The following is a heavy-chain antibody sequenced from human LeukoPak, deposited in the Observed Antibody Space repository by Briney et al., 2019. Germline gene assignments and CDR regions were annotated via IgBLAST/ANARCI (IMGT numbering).Heavy chain of an antibody. Sequence: GGSLRLSCAASGFTFSTYGMHWVRQAPGKGLEWVTFIRYDGSHTYYADSMKGRFTISRDNSKNTLYLQMNSLRAEDTAVYFCAKGMRRDSPFYYYYYYMDVWGIGTTVTVSS. V-gene: IGHV3-30*02. CDR1: GFTFSTYG. CDR3: AKGMRRDSPFYYYYYYMDV. CDR2: IRYDGSHT. D-gene: IGHD2-21*02. J-gene: IGHJ6*03.